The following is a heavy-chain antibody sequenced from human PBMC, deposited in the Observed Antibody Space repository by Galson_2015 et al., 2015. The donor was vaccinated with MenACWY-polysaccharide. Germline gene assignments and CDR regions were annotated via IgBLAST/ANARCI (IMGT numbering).Heavy chain of an antibody. CDR2: VCSPGNT. CDR3: ATGAGDFDH. Sequence: LSLTCSVSGGSITSWCSSWIRQSAGTGLEWIGRVCSPGNTKYNPSLERRVTMSLDTSKNQISLHLKSLTAADTAVFFCATGAGDFDHWGQGTRVTVSS. CDR1: GGSITSWC. J-gene: IGHJ4*02. V-gene: IGHV4-4*07. D-gene: IGHD4/OR15-4a*01.